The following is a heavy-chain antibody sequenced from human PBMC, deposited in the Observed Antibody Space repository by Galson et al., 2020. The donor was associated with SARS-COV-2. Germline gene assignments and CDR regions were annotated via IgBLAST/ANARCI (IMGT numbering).Heavy chain of an antibody. Sequence: TGGSLRLSCAASGFTFSNYWMNWVRQAPGKGLEWVANIKHGGSEQYYVDYVKGRFTISRDNAKNSLYLELNSLGAEDTAVYFCARSGGGSSNWYHYYYCMDVWCQGTTVTVAS. J-gene: IGHJ6*02. CDR1: GFTFSNYW. CDR3: ARSGGGSSNWYHYYYCMDV. D-gene: IGHD6-13*01. CDR2: IKHGGSEQ. V-gene: IGHV3-7*01.